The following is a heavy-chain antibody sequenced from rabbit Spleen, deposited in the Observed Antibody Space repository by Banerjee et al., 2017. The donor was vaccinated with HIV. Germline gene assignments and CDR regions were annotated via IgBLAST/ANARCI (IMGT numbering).Heavy chain of an antibody. CDR2: IFTGSDTT. CDR1: GIDFSSYYY. V-gene: IGHV1S45*01. J-gene: IGHJ4*01. CDR3: ARLGHADYPYIYGLKL. D-gene: IGHD6-1*01. Sequence: QQQLEESGGGLVKPGGTLTLTCKASGIDFSSYYYMCWVCQAPGKGLEWIGCIFTGSDTTYYASWAKGRFTISKTSSTTVTLQMTSLTAADTATYFCARLGHADYPYIYGLKLWGPGTLVTVS.